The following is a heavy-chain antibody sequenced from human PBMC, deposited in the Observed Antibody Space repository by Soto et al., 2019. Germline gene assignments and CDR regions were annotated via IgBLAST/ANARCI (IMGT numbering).Heavy chain of an antibody. Sequence: SVKVSCKASGGTFSSYAISWVRQAPGQGLEWMGGIIPIFGTANYAQKFQGWVTMTRDTSISTAYMELSRLRSDDTAVYYCARDGTVTLFDYWGQGTLVTVSS. D-gene: IGHD4-17*01. CDR1: GGTFSSYA. CDR2: IIPIFGTA. V-gene: IGHV1-69*05. J-gene: IGHJ4*02. CDR3: ARDGTVTLFDY.